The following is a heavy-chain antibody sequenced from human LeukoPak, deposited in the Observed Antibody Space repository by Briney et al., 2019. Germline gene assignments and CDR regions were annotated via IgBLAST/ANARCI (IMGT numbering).Heavy chain of an antibody. CDR3: ARTREAVAGTGDDY. D-gene: IGHD6-19*01. CDR2: ISGSGGST. J-gene: IGHJ4*02. V-gene: IGHV3-23*01. Sequence: PGGSLRLSCAASGLTFSSYAMSWVRQAPGKGLEWVSAISGSGGSTYYADSVKGRFTISRDNSKNTLYLQMNSLRAEDTAVYYCARTREAVAGTGDDYWGQGTLVTVSS. CDR1: GLTFSSYA.